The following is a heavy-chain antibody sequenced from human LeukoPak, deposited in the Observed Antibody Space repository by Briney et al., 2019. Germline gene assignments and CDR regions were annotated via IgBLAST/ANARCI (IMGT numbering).Heavy chain of an antibody. CDR2: TRSKTDGGTT. J-gene: IGHJ4*02. V-gene: IGHV3-15*01. D-gene: IGHD3-10*01. CDR1: GFSFSSAW. Sequence: GGSLRLSCAASGFSFSSAWMNWVRQAPGKGLEWVGLTRSKTDGGTTDYAAPVKGRFTISRDDSTNTLYLQMNSLKTEDTAVYYCTTASQYYYGSGSYTRIGYWGQGTLVTVSS. CDR3: TTASQYYYGSGSYTRIGY.